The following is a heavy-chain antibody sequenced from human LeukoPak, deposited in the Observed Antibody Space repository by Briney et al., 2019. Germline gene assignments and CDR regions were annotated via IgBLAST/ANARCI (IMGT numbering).Heavy chain of an antibody. V-gene: IGHV4-39*07. D-gene: IGHD3-10*01. Sequence: SETLSLTCTVSGGSISSSSYYWGWVRQPPGKGLEWIGSIYYSGSTHYNPSLKSRVTISIDASKNQFSLKLNSVTVADTAVYYCARPRLLYGSGPTLVWGPGTLVTVSS. CDR3: ARPRLLYGSGPTLV. J-gene: IGHJ4*02. CDR1: GGSISSSSYY. CDR2: IYYSGST.